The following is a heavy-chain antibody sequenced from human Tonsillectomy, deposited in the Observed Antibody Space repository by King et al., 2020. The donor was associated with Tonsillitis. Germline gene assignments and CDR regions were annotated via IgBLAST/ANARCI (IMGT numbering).Heavy chain of an antibody. CDR2: IIPIFGSA. V-gene: IGHV1-69*12. CDR3: ALQRGAYCGGDCYYHWYFDL. Sequence: QLVQSGAEVKKPGSSVKVSCKASGGTFSSYAISWVRQAPGQGLEWMGGIIPIFGSANYAQEFQGRVTITADDSTSTAYMDLSSLRSEDTAVDYCALQRGAYCGGDCYYHWYFDLWGRGTLVTVSS. D-gene: IGHD2-21*01. J-gene: IGHJ2*01. CDR1: GGTFSSYA.